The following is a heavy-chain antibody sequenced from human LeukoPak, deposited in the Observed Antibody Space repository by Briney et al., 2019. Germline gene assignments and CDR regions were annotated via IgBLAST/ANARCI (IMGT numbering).Heavy chain of an antibody. J-gene: IGHJ4*02. V-gene: IGHV3-74*01. CDR1: GFTFSSYW. Sequence: PGGSLRLSCAASGFTFSSYWMHWVRQAPGKGLVWVSRINSDGSSTSYADSVRGRFSISRDNAKNSLYLQMNSLRAEDTAVYYCARVRVARVDYWGQGTLVTVSS. CDR3: ARVRVARVDY. D-gene: IGHD5-12*01. CDR2: INSDGSST.